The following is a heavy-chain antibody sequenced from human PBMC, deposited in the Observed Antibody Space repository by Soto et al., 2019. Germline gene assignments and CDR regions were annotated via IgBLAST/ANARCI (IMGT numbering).Heavy chain of an antibody. CDR2: IYWDDDK. J-gene: IGHJ4*02. CDR1: GFSLSSTRMA. CDR3: AHIVVVGLGYYFAY. Sequence: QITLKESGPTLVKPTQTLTLTCTFSGFSLSSTRMAVGWIRQPPGKALEWLALIYWDDDKRYSPFLKSRLTLTKDTSKTQVVLTMSTMAPVETARYYCAHIVVVGLGYYFAYWGQGTLVTVSS. D-gene: IGHD3-22*01. V-gene: IGHV2-5*02.